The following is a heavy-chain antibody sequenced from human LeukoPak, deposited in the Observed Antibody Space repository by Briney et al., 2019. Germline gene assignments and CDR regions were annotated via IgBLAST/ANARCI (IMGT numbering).Heavy chain of an antibody. J-gene: IGHJ5*02. Sequence: ASVKVSCKASGYTFTSYGISWVRQAPGQGLEWVGWISAYDGNTNYAQKLQGRVTMTTDTSASTAYMELRSLRSDDTAVYYCARVWGFGWAAAGQRNNWFDLWGQGTLVTVSS. V-gene: IGHV1-18*01. CDR2: ISAYDGNT. D-gene: IGHD6-13*01. CDR1: GYTFTSYG. CDR3: ARVWGFGWAAAGQRNNWFDL.